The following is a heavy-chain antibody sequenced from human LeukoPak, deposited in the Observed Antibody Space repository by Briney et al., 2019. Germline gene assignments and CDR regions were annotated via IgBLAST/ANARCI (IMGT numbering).Heavy chain of an antibody. D-gene: IGHD6-19*01. CDR1: GGSISSYY. J-gene: IGHJ6*03. Sequence: PSETLSLTCTVSGGSISSYYWSWIRQPAGKGLEWIGRIYTSGSTNYNPSLKSRVTMSVDTSKNQFSLKLSSVTAADTAVYYCAREDSSGFLYYYYYYMDVWGKGTTVTVSS. V-gene: IGHV4-4*07. CDR2: IYTSGST. CDR3: AREDSSGFLYYYYYYMDV.